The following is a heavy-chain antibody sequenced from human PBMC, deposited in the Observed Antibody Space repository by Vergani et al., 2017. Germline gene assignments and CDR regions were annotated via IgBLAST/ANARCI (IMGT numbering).Heavy chain of an antibody. CDR3: ARQFGYCSSTSCYSLDY. J-gene: IGHJ4*02. Sequence: QVQLQQWGAGLLKPSETLSLTCAVYGGSFSGYYWSWIRQPPGKGLEWIGEINHSGSTNYNPSLKSRITISVDTSKNQFSLKLSSVTAADTAVYYCARQFGYCSSTSCYSLDYWGQGTLVTVSS. D-gene: IGHD2-2*03. CDR1: GGSFSGYY. V-gene: IGHV4-34*01. CDR2: INHSGST.